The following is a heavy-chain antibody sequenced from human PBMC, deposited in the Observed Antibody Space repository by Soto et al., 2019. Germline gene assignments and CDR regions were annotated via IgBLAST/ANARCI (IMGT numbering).Heavy chain of an antibody. CDR3: ATSPPGDNDAFDV. CDR2: ISYFGDT. V-gene: IGHV4-31*11. CDR1: GKSIRSAGYY. D-gene: IGHD4-17*01. J-gene: IGHJ3*01. Sequence: QVQLQETGPGLVKPSQTLSLTCGVSGKSIRSAGYYWTWIRQRPGKGLDWSGHISYFGDTHYSPSLTSRVTISLDPSKNQFSLELTSVKAADTAVYYCATSPPGDNDAFDVWGKGTLVSVSS.